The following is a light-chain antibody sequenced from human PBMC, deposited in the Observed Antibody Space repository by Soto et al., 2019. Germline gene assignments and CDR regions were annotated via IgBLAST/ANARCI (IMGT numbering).Light chain of an antibody. CDR2: ENN. V-gene: IGLV1-51*02. Sequence: QSVLTQPPSVSAAPGQKVTISCSGSSSNIGNNYVSWYQQLPGTAPKLLIYENNRLPSGIPDRFSGSKSATSATLGITGLQTGDEADYYCGTWDSSLSAWVFGGGTKLTVL. J-gene: IGLJ3*02. CDR3: GTWDSSLSAWV. CDR1: SSNIGNNY.